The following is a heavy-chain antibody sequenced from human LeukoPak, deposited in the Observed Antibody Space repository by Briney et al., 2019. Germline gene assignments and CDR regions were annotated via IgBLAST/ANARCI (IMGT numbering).Heavy chain of an antibody. V-gene: IGHV4-39*07. J-gene: IGHJ4*02. D-gene: IGHD3-10*01. CDR3: ARRFGELWGPYHFDY. CDR1: GDSITSFSYY. Sequence: SETLSLTCTVSGDSITSFSYYWGWIRQPPGKGLEFIGIFYNGESTYYNVSLTSRVDISADTSKKQFSLKLKSVTAADTAVYYCARRFGELWGPYHFDYWGQGILVTVSS. CDR2: FYNGEST.